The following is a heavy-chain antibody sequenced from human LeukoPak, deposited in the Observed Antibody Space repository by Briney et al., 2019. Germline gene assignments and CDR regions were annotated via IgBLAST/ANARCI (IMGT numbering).Heavy chain of an antibody. J-gene: IGHJ3*02. V-gene: IGHV1-18*04. CDR3: ARHKPYGSGSFDTFDI. D-gene: IGHD3-10*01. CDR1: GYTFTAYY. CDR2: ISAYNGNT. Sequence: ASVKVSCKASGYTFTAYYVHCVRQAPGQGLEWMGWISAYNGNTNYAQKFQGRVTMTTDTSTSTAYMELRSLRSDDTAVYYCARHKPYGSGSFDTFDIWGQGTMVTVSS.